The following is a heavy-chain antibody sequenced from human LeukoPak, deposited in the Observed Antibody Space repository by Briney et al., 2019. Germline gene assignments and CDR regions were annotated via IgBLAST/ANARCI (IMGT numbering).Heavy chain of an antibody. D-gene: IGHD5-18*01. V-gene: IGHV4-39*01. J-gene: IGHJ5*02. Sequence: PSETLSLTCTVSGGSISSTSYYWGWLRQPPGKGLEWIGSIYYNGNTFYNPSLKSRVTISVDTSKNLFSLKLSSVTAADTAVYYCARHGYIQLWLRYWFDPWGQGTLVTVSS. CDR2: IYYNGNT. CDR1: GGSISSTSYY. CDR3: ARHGYIQLWLRYWFDP.